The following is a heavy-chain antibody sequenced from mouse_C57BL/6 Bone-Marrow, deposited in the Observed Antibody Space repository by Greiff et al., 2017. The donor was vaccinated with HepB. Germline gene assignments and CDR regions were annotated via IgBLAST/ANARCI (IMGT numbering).Heavy chain of an antibody. V-gene: IGHV5-12*01. CDR2: ISNGGGST. Sequence: EVKLVESGGGLVQPGGSLKLSCAASGFTFSDYYMYWVRQTPEKRLEWVAYISNGGGSTYYPATVKGRFTISRDNAKNTLYLQMSRLKAEDTAMYYCARWGYRAYWGQGTLVTVSA. D-gene: IGHD3-1*01. CDR1: GFTFSDYY. CDR3: ARWGYRAY. J-gene: IGHJ3*01.